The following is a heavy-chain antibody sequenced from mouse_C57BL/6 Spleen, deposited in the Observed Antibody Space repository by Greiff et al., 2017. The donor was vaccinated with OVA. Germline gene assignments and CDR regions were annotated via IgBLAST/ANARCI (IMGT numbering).Heavy chain of an antibody. CDR2: ISSGSSTS. J-gene: IGHJ4*01. Sequence: DVMLVESGGGLVKPGGSLKLSCAASGFTFSDYGMHWVRQAPEKGLEWVAYISSGSSTSYYADIVKGRFTISRDNAKNTLFLQMTSLRSEDTAMYYCARLNWVYYAMDYWGQGTSVTVSS. CDR1: GFTFSDYG. CDR3: ARLNWVYYAMDY. V-gene: IGHV5-17*01. D-gene: IGHD4-1*01.